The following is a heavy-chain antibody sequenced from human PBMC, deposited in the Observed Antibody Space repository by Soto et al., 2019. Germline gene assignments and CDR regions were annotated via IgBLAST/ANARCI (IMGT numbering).Heavy chain of an antibody. CDR1: GGSINNGYW. J-gene: IGHJ6*02. D-gene: IGHD6-19*01. V-gene: IGHV4-4*02. Sequence: QVHLQESGPGLVKPSGTLSLTCGVSGGSINNGYWWTWVRQPPGKGLEWIGEKHHSGSTNYNLSLKCRVSISRDKSKNQFSLILSSVTAADTAVYYCAYSSGWWRLDVWGQGTTVTVSS. CDR3: AYSSGWWRLDV. CDR2: KHHSGST.